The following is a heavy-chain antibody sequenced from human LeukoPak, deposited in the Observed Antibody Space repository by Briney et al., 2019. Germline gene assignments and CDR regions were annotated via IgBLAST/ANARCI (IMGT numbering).Heavy chain of an antibody. D-gene: IGHD6-13*01. J-gene: IGHJ4*02. V-gene: IGHV3-23*01. CDR1: GFTLSTNA. Sequence: GGSLRLSCLTSGFTLSTNAMSWVRQAPGKGLEWISGISGSGASTYYADSVKGRFTISRDDSRNTLYLQMNSLRGDDTAVYYCARDPNSIAAAGTGDYWGQGTLVTVSS. CDR2: ISGSGAST. CDR3: ARDPNSIAAAGTGDY.